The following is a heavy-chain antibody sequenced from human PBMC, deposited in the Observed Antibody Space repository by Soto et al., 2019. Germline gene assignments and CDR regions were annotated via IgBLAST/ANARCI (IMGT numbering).Heavy chain of an antibody. D-gene: IGHD3-16*01. CDR2: TSYDGSQK. J-gene: IGHJ1*01. Sequence: QVQLVESGGAVVQPGRSLRVSCAASGFNFRDYGMLWVRQAPGKGLEWVTVTSYDGSQKYYAESVKGRFTVSRDNSTKTLCMQMNSRRPEDTAVYYCAGDGGENWGRGTLVNVAS. V-gene: IGHV3-30*03. CDR3: AGDGGEN. CDR1: GFNFRDYG.